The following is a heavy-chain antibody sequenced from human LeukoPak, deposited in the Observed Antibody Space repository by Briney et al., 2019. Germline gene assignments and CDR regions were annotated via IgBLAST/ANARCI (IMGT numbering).Heavy chain of an antibody. Sequence: SETLSLTCTVSGGSISSYYWSWIRQPPGGGLEWIGDIYYIRNTNYNPSLKSRVTMSLDPSKNQFSLKLNSVTAADTAVYYCARTQSQSGSYRYYFAYWGQGTLVTVSS. CDR1: GGSISSYY. J-gene: IGHJ4*02. CDR2: IYYIRNT. D-gene: IGHD1-26*01. CDR3: ARTQSQSGSYRYYFAY. V-gene: IGHV4-59*01.